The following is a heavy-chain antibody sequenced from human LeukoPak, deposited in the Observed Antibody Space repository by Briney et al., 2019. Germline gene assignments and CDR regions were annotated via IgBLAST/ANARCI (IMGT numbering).Heavy chain of an antibody. CDR2: IYTSGST. Sequence: SETLSLTCTVSGGSISSSSYYWSWIRQPAGKGLEWIGRIYTSGSTNYNPSLKSRVTISVDTSKNQFSLKLSSVTAADTAVYYCARVTSGIVVVPAAIPTYWYFDLWGRGTLVTVSS. D-gene: IGHD2-2*02. CDR3: ARVTSGIVVVPAAIPTYWYFDL. V-gene: IGHV4-61*02. CDR1: GGSISSSSYY. J-gene: IGHJ2*01.